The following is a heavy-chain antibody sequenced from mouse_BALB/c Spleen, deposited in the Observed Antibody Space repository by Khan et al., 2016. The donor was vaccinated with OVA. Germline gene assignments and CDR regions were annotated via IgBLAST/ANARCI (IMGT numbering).Heavy chain of an antibody. D-gene: IGHD1-1*01. CDR3: TKFTPDYYSMDY. J-gene: IGHJ4*01. CDR1: GFSLTNYG. CDR2: MWGDGST. Sequence: QVQLKESGPGLVAPSQSLSITCTVSGFSLTNYGVNWVRQPPGKGLEWLGVMWGDGSTNFHSALKSTLIISKDNSQSKVFLELNSLQTDDTAKYYCTKFTPDYYSMDYWGQGTSVTVSS. V-gene: IGHV2-3*01.